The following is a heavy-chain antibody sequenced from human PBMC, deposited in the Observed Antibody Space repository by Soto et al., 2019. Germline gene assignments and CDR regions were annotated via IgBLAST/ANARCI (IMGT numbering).Heavy chain of an antibody. V-gene: IGHV4-59*02. CDR1: GVSVSPYY. D-gene: IGHD1-26*01. J-gene: IGHJ4*02. Sequence: QVQLQESGPGLVKPSETLSLTCTVSGVSVSPYYWSWIRLPPGKGLEWIGNIDYSGSAKYNSSLKSRVTISLDTSENQFSLKLSSMTAADTAVYFCARGRPWEMYDYWGQGTLVTVSS. CDR2: IDYSGSA. CDR3: ARGRPWEMYDY.